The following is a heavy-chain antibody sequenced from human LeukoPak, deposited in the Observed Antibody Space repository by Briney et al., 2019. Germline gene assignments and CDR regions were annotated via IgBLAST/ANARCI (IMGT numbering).Heavy chain of an antibody. J-gene: IGHJ5*02. CDR1: GYTFTGYY. CDR2: INPNSGGT. V-gene: IGHV1-2*02. CDR3: VREGSSSESYWFDP. D-gene: IGHD6-6*01. Sequence: ASVKVSCKASGYTFTGYYMHWVRQAPGQGLEWMGWINPNSGGTNYAQKFQGRVTMTRDTSISTAYMELSRLRSDDTAVYYCVREGSSSESYWFDPWGQGTLVTVSS.